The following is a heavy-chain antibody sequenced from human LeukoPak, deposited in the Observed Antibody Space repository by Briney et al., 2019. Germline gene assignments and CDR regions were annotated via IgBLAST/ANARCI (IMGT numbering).Heavy chain of an antibody. CDR1: GFTFSSYA. CDR3: AKHYGSGSTYYYYYYMDV. D-gene: IGHD3-10*01. V-gene: IGHV3-23*01. Sequence: GGSLRLSCAASGFTFSSYAMSWVRQAPGKGLEWVSAISGSGGSTYYAGSVKGRFTISRDNSKNTLYLQMNSLRAEDTAVYYCAKHYGSGSTYYYYYYMDVWGKGTTVTVSS. CDR2: ISGSGGST. J-gene: IGHJ6*03.